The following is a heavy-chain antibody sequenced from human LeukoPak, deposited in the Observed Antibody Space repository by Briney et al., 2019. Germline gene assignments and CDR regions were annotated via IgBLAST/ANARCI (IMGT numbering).Heavy chain of an antibody. J-gene: IGHJ3*02. CDR1: GGTFSSYA. Sequence: SVKVSCKASGGTFSSYAISWVRQAPGQGLEWMGGIIPIFGTANYAQKFQGRVTITADESTSTAYMELSSLRSEDTAVYYCAREWTVVTKNDAFDIWGQGTMVTVSS. CDR3: AREWTVVTKNDAFDI. V-gene: IGHV1-69*13. CDR2: IIPIFGTA. D-gene: IGHD4-23*01.